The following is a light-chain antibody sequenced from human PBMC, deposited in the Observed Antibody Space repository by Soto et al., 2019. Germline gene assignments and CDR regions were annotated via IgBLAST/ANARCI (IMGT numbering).Light chain of an antibody. V-gene: IGKV3-20*01. CDR3: QQYGSSLSIT. J-gene: IGKJ5*01. CDR1: QSVSSYY. Sequence: EIVLTQSPGTLSLSPGERATLSYRASQSVSSYYFAWYQQQPGQAPRLLIHGASRRATGIPDRFSGSGSGTDFTLTISRLEPEDFAVYYCQQYGSSLSITFGQGTRLEIK. CDR2: GAS.